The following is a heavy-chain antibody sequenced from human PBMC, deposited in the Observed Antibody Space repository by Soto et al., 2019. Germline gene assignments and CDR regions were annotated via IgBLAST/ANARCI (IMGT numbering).Heavy chain of an antibody. J-gene: IGHJ6*02. Sequence: SETLSLTCTVSGGSISSYYWSWIRQPPGKGLEWIGYIYYSGSTNYNPSLKSRVTISVDTSKNQFSLKLSSVTAADTAVYYCAGTPMLFGHYYYGMDVWGQGTTVTVSS. V-gene: IGHV4-59*01. CDR2: IYYSGST. CDR1: GGSISSYY. CDR3: AGTPMLFGHYYYGMDV. D-gene: IGHD2-21*01.